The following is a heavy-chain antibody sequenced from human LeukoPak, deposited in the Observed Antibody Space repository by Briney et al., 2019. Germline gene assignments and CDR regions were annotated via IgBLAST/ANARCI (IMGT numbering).Heavy chain of an antibody. J-gene: IGHJ4*02. D-gene: IGHD5-12*01. CDR1: ECAFSSYA. CDR3: AKDLGSWPRYFDY. CDR2: ISGSGGST. V-gene: IGHV3-23*01. Sequence: GGSLRLSCAASECAFSSYAMSWVRQAPGKGLEWVSAISGSGGSTYYADSVKGRFTISRDNSKNTLYLQMNSLRAEDTAVYYCAKDLGSWPRYFDYWGQGTLVTVSS.